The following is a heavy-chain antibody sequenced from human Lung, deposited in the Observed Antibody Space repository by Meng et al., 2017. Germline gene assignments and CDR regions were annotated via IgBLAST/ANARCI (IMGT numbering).Heavy chain of an antibody. CDR3: ARNNYGDYYFDY. CDR1: GFTFSRNA. D-gene: IGHD4-17*01. J-gene: IGHJ4*02. V-gene: IGHV3-30*01. CDR2: ISYDGSNQ. Sequence: QGRLVGCGGGVGPPGRSLRLSCAASGFTFSRNAMHWVRQAPGKGLEWVAAISYDGSNQHYADSVKGRFTISRDNSENTLYLQMNSLRAEDTAVYYCARNNYGDYYFDYWGQGTLVTVSS.